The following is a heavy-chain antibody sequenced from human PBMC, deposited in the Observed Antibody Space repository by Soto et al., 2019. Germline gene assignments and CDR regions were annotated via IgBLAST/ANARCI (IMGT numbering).Heavy chain of an antibody. D-gene: IGHD1-1*01. J-gene: IGHJ5*02. V-gene: IGHV4-59*12. CDR3: VRDGTKTLRDWFDP. Sequence: SETLSLTCNVSGGSIYTYYWNWIRQSPGKGLEWIGYISATGTTDYNPSLKSRVMMSVDTSKKQFSLKLRSVTAADTAVYYCVRDGTKTLRDWFDPWGQGISVTVSS. CDR2: ISATGTT. CDR1: GGSIYTYY.